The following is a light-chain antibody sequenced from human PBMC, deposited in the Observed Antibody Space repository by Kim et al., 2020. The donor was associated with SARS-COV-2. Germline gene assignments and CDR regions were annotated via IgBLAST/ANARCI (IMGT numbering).Light chain of an antibody. CDR1: QSVSDNY. CDR3: QQYGSSPQT. Sequence: WSPGESATFSCRASQSVSDNYLAWYQHKPGQPPRLLIYGASYRATGLPARFRGSGSGTDFTLTITRLEPEDFAVYYCQQYGSSPQTFGQGTKREI. J-gene: IGKJ2*01. V-gene: IGKV3-20*01. CDR2: GAS.